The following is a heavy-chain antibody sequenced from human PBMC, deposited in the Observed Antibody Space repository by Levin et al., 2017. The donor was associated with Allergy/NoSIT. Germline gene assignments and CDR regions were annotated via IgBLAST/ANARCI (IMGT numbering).Heavy chain of an antibody. V-gene: IGHV3-74*01. Sequence: SCAASGFTFSSYWMHWVRQAPGKGLVWVSRISSDGSSTTYADSVKGRFTISRDNAKNTLYLQMNSLRAEDTAVYYCARAEETYYDFWSGYSPSWYFDLWGRGTLVTVSS. CDR2: ISSDGSST. CDR3: ARAEETYYDFWSGYSPSWYFDL. CDR1: GFTFSSYW. D-gene: IGHD3-3*01. J-gene: IGHJ2*01.